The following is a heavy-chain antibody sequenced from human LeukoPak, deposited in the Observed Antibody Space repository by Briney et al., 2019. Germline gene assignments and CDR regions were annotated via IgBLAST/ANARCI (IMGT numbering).Heavy chain of an antibody. J-gene: IGHJ4*02. CDR3: ARVALPYSSSPMFLDY. CDR1: GFTFSSYS. V-gene: IGHV3-21*01. Sequence: PGGSLRLSCAASGFTFSSYSMNWVRQAPGKGLEWVSSISSSSSYIYYADSVKGRFTISRDNAKNSLYLQMNSLRAEDTAVYYCARVALPYSSSPMFLDYWGQGTLVTVSS. CDR2: ISSSSSYI. D-gene: IGHD6-13*01.